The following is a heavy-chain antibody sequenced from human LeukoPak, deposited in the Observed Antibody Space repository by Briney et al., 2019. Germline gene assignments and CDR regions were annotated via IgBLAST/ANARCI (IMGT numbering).Heavy chain of an antibody. V-gene: IGHV3-74*01. CDR1: TFTFSDYW. CDR3: ARDLMVGSPFDS. CDR2: INSDGSGT. D-gene: IGHD2-8*01. J-gene: IGHJ4*02. Sequence: GGSLRLSCAASTFTFSDYWMHWVRQAPGKGLAWVSRINSDGSGTRYADSVKGRFTISRDNAKNTLYLQMNSLTAEDTAVYYCARDLMVGSPFDSWGQGSLVTVSS.